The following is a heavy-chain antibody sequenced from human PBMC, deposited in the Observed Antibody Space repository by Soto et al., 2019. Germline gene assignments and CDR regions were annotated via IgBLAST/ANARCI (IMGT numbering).Heavy chain of an antibody. V-gene: IGHV3-21*01. D-gene: IGHD2-15*01. CDR3: ATTYCSGGSCYSYDY. J-gene: IGHJ4*02. CDR1: GFTFSNYN. CDR2: ISSSSTYI. Sequence: GGSLRLSCAASGFTFSNYNMNWVRQAPGKGLEWVSFISSSSTYIYYADSVKGRFTMSRDNAKSSLYLQMNSLRAEDTAVYYCATTYCSGGSCYSYDYWGQGTLVTVSS.